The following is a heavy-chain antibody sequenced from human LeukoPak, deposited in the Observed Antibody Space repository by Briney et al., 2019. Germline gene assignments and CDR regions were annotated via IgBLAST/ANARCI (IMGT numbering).Heavy chain of an antibody. V-gene: IGHV1-69*13. J-gene: IGHJ6*04. Sequence: ASVKVSCKASGGTFSSYAISWVGQAPGKGLEWMGGIIPIFGTEHYEQKFQGRVTITADESTSTAYMELSSLRSEDTAVYYCARRKTHGSGSYPYYYYYGMDVWGKGTTVTVSS. CDR1: GGTFSSYA. CDR2: IIPIFGTE. D-gene: IGHD3-10*01. CDR3: ARRKTHGSGSYPYYYYYGMDV.